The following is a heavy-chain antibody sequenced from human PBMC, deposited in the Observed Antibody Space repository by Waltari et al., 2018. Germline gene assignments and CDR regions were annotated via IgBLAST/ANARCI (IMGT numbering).Heavy chain of an antibody. V-gene: IGHV4-59*01. D-gene: IGHD2-21*02. CDR2: IYYTGST. J-gene: IGHJ5*02. CDR3: ARGGGGDWEWFDP. CDR1: GGSISSYY. Sequence: QVQLQESGPRLVKPSETLSLICTVSGGSISSYYWRWIRQPPGKGLDWIGYIYYTGSTNFNPSLKSRVTMSVDTSKNQFSLKLSSVTAADTAVYYCARGGGGDWEWFDPWGQGTLVTVSS.